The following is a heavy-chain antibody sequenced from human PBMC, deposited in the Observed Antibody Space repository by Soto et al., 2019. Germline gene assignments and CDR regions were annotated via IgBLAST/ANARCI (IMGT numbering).Heavy chain of an antibody. Sequence: EVQLLESGGGLVQSGGSLRLSCVASRFTFSDYAMSWVRQAPGKGLEWVSAIGGDGVNEHYTDSVKGRFTISRDNSKNTLYLQMSSLRAEDTAMYYCAKDQFKANGQFDALDVWGQGTVVTVSS. J-gene: IGHJ3*01. CDR2: IGGDGVNE. CDR3: AKDQFKANGQFDALDV. D-gene: IGHD2-8*01. V-gene: IGHV3-23*01. CDR1: RFTFSDYA.